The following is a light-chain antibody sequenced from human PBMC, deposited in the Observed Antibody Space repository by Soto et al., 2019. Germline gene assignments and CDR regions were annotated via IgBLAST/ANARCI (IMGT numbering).Light chain of an antibody. Sequence: QSVLTQPASVSGAPGQSITISCTGTSSDVGGYNYVSWYQQHPGKAPKLMIYDVSDRPSGVSNRFSASKSGNTASLTISGLQVEDEADDYCCSYTSSSTPWVFGTGTKVTVL. J-gene: IGLJ1*01. CDR2: DVS. CDR1: SSDVGGYNY. CDR3: CSYTSSSTPWV. V-gene: IGLV2-14*03.